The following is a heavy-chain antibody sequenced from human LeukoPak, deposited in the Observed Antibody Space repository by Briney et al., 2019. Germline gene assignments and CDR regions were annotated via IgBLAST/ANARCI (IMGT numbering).Heavy chain of an antibody. D-gene: IGHD1-26*01. J-gene: IGHJ4*02. Sequence: GGSLRLSCAASGFTFSGSAMHWVRQASGKGLEWVGRIRSKANSYATAYAASVKGRFTISRDDSKNTAYLQMNSLKTEDTAVYYCTRHVGEGATDRDLDYWGQGTLVTVSS. CDR3: TRHVGEGATDRDLDY. CDR1: GFTFSGSA. V-gene: IGHV3-73*01. CDR2: IRSKANSYAT.